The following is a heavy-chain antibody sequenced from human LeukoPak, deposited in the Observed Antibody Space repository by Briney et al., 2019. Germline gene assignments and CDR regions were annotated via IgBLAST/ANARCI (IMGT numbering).Heavy chain of an antibody. J-gene: IGHJ4*02. CDR3: AKGSNRGVATIDY. CDR2: ISYDGSNK. CDR1: GFTFSSYG. Sequence: PGMSLRLSCAASGFTFSSYGMHWVRQAPGKGLDWVAVISYDGSNKYYADSVKGRFTISRDNSKNTLFLQMNSLRAEDTAVYYCAKGSNRGVATIDYWGQGTLVTVSS. D-gene: IGHD5-12*01. V-gene: IGHV3-30*18.